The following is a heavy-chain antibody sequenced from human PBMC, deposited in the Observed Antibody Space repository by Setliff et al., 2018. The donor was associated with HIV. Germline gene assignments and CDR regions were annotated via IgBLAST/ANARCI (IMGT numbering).Heavy chain of an antibody. CDR1: GYTFTSYA. D-gene: IGHD3-22*01. Sequence: GASVKVSCKASGYTFTSYAMHWVRQAPGQRLEWMGWINAGNGNTKYSQEFQGRVTITRDTSASTAYMELTTLRSEDTAVYYCAISRTNYYETLRPNRAFDYWGQGTLVTVSS. CDR3: AISRTNYYETLRPNRAFDY. CDR2: INAGNGNT. J-gene: IGHJ4*02. V-gene: IGHV1-3*03.